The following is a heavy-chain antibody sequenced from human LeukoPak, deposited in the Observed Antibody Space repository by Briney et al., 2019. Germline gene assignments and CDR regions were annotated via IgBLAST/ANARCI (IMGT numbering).Heavy chain of an antibody. CDR3: ARAKLLWFGELLGY. CDR1: GYTFTSYG. V-gene: IGHV1-18*01. D-gene: IGHD3-10*01. J-gene: IGHJ4*02. CDR2: ISAYNGNT. Sequence: EASVKVSCKAAGYTFTSYGISLVRQARGQGLEWMGWISAYNGNTNCAQKLQGRVTMTTDTSTSTAYMQLRSLRSDDTAVYYCARAKLLWFGELLGYWGQGTLVTVSS.